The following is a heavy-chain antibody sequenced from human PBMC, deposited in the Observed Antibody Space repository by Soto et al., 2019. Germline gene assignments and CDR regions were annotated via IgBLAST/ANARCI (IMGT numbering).Heavy chain of an antibody. D-gene: IGHD7-27*01. Sequence: ASVKVSCKASGYTFISYGISWVRQAPGQGLEWMGWISPYNGKTNYAQTFQGRATMTTDRSTSTAYMELRSLRSDDTAVYYCARAGFSTCCLGLLGTGAHCVEIDFWGQGTLVTVSS. J-gene: IGHJ4*02. CDR1: GYTFISYG. CDR3: ARAGFSTCCLGLLGTGAHCVEIDF. V-gene: IGHV1-18*01. CDR2: ISPYNGKT.